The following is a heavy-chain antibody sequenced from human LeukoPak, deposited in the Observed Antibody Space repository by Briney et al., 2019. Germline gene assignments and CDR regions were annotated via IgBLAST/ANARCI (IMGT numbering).Heavy chain of an antibody. CDR1: GYTFTGYY. Sequence: GASVTVSCKASGYTFTGYYMHWVRQAPGQGLEWMGWINPNSGGTNYAQKFQGRVTMTRDTSISTAYMELSRLRSDDTAVYYCARVAPPTKRYYYDSSGYYGYWGQGTLVTVSS. V-gene: IGHV1-2*02. D-gene: IGHD3-22*01. CDR3: ARVAPPTKRYYYDSSGYYGY. J-gene: IGHJ4*02. CDR2: INPNSGGT.